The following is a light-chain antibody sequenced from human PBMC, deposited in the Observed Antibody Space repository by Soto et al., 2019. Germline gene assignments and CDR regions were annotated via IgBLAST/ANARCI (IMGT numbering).Light chain of an antibody. V-gene: IGKV3-15*01. CDR3: QQYINWPTWT. J-gene: IGKJ1*01. Sequence: EIVMTQSPATLSVSPGERATLSCRASQSVSSNLAWYQQKPGQAPRLLIYGASTRAPGIPARFSGSGSGTEFTLTRSRVQSEDFADYYCQQYINWPTWTFGQGTKVEIK. CDR1: QSVSSN. CDR2: GAS.